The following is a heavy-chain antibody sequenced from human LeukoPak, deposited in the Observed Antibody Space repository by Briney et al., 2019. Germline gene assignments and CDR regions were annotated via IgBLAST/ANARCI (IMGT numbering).Heavy chain of an antibody. CDR2: IIPIFGTA. D-gene: IGHD5-12*01. CDR1: GGTFSSYA. V-gene: IGHV1-69*05. CDR3: ASSGYEDFYYYYYYMDV. J-gene: IGHJ6*03. Sequence: SVKVSCKASGGTFSSYAISWVRQAPGQGLGWMGGIIPIFGTANYAQKFQGRVTITTDESTSTAYMELSSLRSEDTAVYYCASSGYEDFYYYYYYMDVWGKGTTVTVSS.